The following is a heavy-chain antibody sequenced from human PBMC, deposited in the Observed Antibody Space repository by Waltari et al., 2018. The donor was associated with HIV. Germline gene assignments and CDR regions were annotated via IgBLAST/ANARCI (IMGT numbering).Heavy chain of an antibody. CDR2: INPNSGGT. D-gene: IGHD3-22*01. Sequence: QVQLVQSAAEVKKPGASVTVSCKASGYTFSDYYMHWVRQAPGQGLEWMGWINPNSGGTRYAEKFQGRVTMTRDTSISTAYMELSRLRFDDTAVYYCARVFRGTVNYFDSRLGHWGQGTLVTVSS. CDR1: GYTFSDYY. J-gene: IGHJ5*02. V-gene: IGHV1-2*02. CDR3: ARVFRGTVNYFDSRLGH.